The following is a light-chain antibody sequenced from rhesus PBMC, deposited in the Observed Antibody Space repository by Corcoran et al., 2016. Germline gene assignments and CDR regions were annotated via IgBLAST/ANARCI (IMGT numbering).Light chain of an antibody. CDR2: VAS. Sequence: ETVVTQSPATLSLSPGERATLSCRASQNVCSYLAWYQQKPGQAPRPLIYVASTRATGSPDRCRGSGSGTDFTLTISSLEPEDFGVYFCQQTSHLSTFGGGTKVELE. V-gene: IGKV3-31*02. J-gene: IGKJ4*01. CDR3: QQTSHLST. CDR1: QNVCSY.